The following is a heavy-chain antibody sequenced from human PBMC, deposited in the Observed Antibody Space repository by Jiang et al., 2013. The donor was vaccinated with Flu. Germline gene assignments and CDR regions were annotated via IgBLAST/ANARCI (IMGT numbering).Heavy chain of an antibody. J-gene: IGHJ5*02. V-gene: IGHV4-59*01. CDR2: IYYSGST. D-gene: IGHD3-10*01. Sequence: GPGLVKPSETLSLTCTVSGGSISSYYWSWIRQPPGKGLEWIGYIYYSGSTNYNPSLKSRVTISVDTSKNQFSLKLSSVTAADTAVYYCARTVRGVNWFDPWGQGTLVTVSS. CDR1: GGSISSYY. CDR3: ARTVRGVNWFDP.